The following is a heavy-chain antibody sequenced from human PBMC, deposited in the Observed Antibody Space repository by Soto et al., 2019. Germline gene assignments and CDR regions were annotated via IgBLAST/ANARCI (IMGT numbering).Heavy chain of an antibody. CDR1: GCTLCSYW. V-gene: IGHV3-74*01. CDR3: TIDKVYP. Sequence: VRSLRLSCGASGCTLCSYWMHWVHQAPGKGLVWVSRIKTDGSSTNYADSVKGRFTISRDNAKNMLYLQMNSLRPEVTAVYYCTIDKVYPWGQGTLLTVS. D-gene: IGHD2-8*01. J-gene: IGHJ4*02. CDR2: IKTDGSST.